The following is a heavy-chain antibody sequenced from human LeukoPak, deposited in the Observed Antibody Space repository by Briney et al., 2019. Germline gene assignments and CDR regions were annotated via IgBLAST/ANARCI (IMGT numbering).Heavy chain of an antibody. J-gene: IGHJ5*02. CDR2: TYYRSKWYS. CDR1: GDSVSSNSAA. Sequence: SQTLSLTCAISGDSVSSNSAAWNWIRQSPSRGLEWLGRTYYRSKWYSAYALSVKSRITINPDTSKNQFSLQLNPVTPEDTAVYYCARGGSITVAGNNWFDPWGQGTLVTVSS. V-gene: IGHV6-1*01. CDR3: ARGGSITVAGNNWFDP. D-gene: IGHD6-19*01.